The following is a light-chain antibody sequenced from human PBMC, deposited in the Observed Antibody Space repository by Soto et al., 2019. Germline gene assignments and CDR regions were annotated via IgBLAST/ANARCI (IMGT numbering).Light chain of an antibody. J-gene: IGKJ1*01. CDR2: DAS. CDR3: HQYNNWPLWT. CDR1: QSVSSN. V-gene: IGKV3-15*01. Sequence: EIVMTQSPATLSVSPGERATLSCRASQSVSSNLAWYQQKPGQAPRLLIFDASARATGIPARFSGGGSGTEFTLTISVLQSEDFAVYYCHQYNNWPLWTFGQGTKVDIK.